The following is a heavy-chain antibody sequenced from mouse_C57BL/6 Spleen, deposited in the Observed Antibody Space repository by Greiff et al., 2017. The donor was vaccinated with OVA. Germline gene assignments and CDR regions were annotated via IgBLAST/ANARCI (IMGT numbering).Heavy chain of an antibody. D-gene: IGHD4-1*01. Sequence: GGGLVQPKGSLKLSCAASGFSFNTYAMNWVRQAPGKGLEWVARIRSKSNNYATYYADSVKDRFTISRDDSESMLYLQMNNVKTEDTAMYYCVRQTGTSGFAYWGQGTLVTVSA. CDR1: GFSFNTYA. J-gene: IGHJ3*01. CDR3: VRQTGTSGFAY. V-gene: IGHV10-1*01. CDR2: IRSKSNNYAT.